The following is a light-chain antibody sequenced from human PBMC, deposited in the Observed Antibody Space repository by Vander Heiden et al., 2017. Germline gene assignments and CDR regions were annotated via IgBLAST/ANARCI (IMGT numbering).Light chain of an antibody. CDR2: DAS. Sequence: DITITPSTSSLSASVGDRGTITCQASQDISKYLNWYQQKPGKAPKLLIYDASNLETGVPSRFSGSGSGTDFTFTISSLQPEDIATYYCQQDDNLPLTFGGGTKVEIK. J-gene: IGKJ4*01. CDR3: QQDDNLPLT. CDR1: QDISKY. V-gene: IGKV1-33*01.